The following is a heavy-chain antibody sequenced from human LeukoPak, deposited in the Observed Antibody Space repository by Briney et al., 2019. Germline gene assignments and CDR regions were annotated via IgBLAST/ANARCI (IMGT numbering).Heavy chain of an antibody. CDR2: INHSGST. Sequence: SETLSLTCAVYGGSFSGYYWSWIRQPPGKGLEWIGEINHSGSTNYNPSLKSRVTISVDTPKNQFSLKLSSATAADTAVYYCARTVEWCFDYWGQGTLVTVSS. J-gene: IGHJ4*02. D-gene: IGHD3-3*01. CDR3: ARTVEWCFDY. CDR1: GGSFSGYY. V-gene: IGHV4-34*01.